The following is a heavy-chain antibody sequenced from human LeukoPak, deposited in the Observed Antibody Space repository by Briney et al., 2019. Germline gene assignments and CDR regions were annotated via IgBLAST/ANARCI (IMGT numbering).Heavy chain of an antibody. CDR1: GGSISSYY. Sequence: SETLSLTCTVSGGSISSYYWSWIRQPPGKGLEWIGYIYYSGSTNYNPSLKSRVTISVDTSKNQLSLKLSSVTAADTAVYYCARLTYYYDSSGYLHAFDIWGQGTMVTVSS. J-gene: IGHJ3*02. CDR2: IYYSGST. V-gene: IGHV4-59*08. D-gene: IGHD3-22*01. CDR3: ARLTYYYDSSGYLHAFDI.